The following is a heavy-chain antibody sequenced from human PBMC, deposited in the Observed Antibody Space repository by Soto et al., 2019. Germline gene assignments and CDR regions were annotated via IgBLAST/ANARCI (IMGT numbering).Heavy chain of an antibody. CDR1: GGSISSGGYY. CDR3: ARDFTLWGDDRNYYYYYYGMDF. CDR2: IYYSGST. J-gene: IGHJ6*02. D-gene: IGHD1-7*01. V-gene: IGHV4-31*03. Sequence: PSETLSLTCTVSGGSISSGGYYWSWIRQHPGKGLEWIGYIYYSGSTYYNPSLKSRVTISVDTSKNQFSLKLSSVTAADTAVYYCARDFTLWGDDRNYYYYYYGMDFWGQGTTVTVAS.